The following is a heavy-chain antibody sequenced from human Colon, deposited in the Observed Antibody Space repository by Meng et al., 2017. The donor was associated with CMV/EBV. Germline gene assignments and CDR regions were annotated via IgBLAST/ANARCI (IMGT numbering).Heavy chain of an antibody. J-gene: IGHJ4*02. CDR2: VYYSGST. V-gene: IGHV4-61*08. CDR1: GGSLSRGAYY. Sequence: SETLSLTCSVSGGSLSRGAYYWSWIRQSPGKGLEWIGCVYYSGSTNYNPSLKSRSTISVDTSKNQFSLRLSSVTAVDTAVYFCAGTYYGSGSDFVPAYWGQGRLVTVSS. CDR3: AGTYYGSGSDFVPAY. D-gene: IGHD3-10*01.